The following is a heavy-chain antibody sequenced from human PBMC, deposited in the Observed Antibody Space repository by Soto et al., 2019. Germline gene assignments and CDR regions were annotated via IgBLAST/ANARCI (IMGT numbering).Heavy chain of an antibody. J-gene: IGHJ4*02. CDR3: ARNYYGSGSYYIDY. Sequence: QVQLVQSGAEVKKPWSSVKISCKASGGTFSSYAISWVRQAPGQGLEWMGGIIPIFGTADYAQKFQGRVTITADESTSTAYMELSSLRSEDTAVYYCARNYYGSGSYYIDYWGQGTLVTVSS. V-gene: IGHV1-69*12. CDR2: IIPIFGTA. D-gene: IGHD3-10*01. CDR1: GGTFSSYA.